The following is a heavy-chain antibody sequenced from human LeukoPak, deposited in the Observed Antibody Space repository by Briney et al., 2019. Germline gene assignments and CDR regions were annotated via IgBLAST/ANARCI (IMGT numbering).Heavy chain of an antibody. D-gene: IGHD2-15*01. J-gene: IGHJ4*02. CDR3: AILGYCSGGSCPFDY. CDR2: IYYSGST. CDR1: GCSISSSSYY. V-gene: IGHV4-39*01. Sequence: SETLSLTCTVSGCSISSSSYYWGWIRQPPGKGLEWIGSIYYSGSTYYNPSLKSRVTISVDTSKNQFSLKLSSVTAADTAVYYCAILGYCSGGSCPFDYWAREPWSPSPQ.